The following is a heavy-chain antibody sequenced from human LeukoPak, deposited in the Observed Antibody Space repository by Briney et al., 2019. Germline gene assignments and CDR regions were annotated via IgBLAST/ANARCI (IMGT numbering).Heavy chain of an antibody. D-gene: IGHD3-10*01. J-gene: IGHJ3*02. Sequence: GGSLRLSCVASGFTFSSYGMHWVRQAPDKGPEWVAFISYDGSDKSYADSVKGRFTISRDNSKNTLYLQMNSLRAEDTAVYYCAKGRGAFDIWGQGTMVTVSS. CDR3: AKGRGAFDI. V-gene: IGHV3-30*18. CDR1: GFTFSSYG. CDR2: ISYDGSDK.